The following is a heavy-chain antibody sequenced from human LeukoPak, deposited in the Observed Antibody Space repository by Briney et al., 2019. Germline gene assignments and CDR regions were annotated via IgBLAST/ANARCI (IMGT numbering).Heavy chain of an antibody. CDR3: TREYSSSWYRDI. V-gene: IGHV3-49*03. D-gene: IGHD6-13*01. CDR2: IRSKAYGGTT. J-gene: IGHJ4*02. CDR1: GFTFGDYA. Sequence: GGSLRLSCTASGFTFGDYAMSWFRQAPGKGLEWVGFIRSKAYGGTTEYAASVKGRFTISRDDPKSIAYLQMNSLKTEDTAVYYCTREYSSSWYRDIWGQGTLVTVSS.